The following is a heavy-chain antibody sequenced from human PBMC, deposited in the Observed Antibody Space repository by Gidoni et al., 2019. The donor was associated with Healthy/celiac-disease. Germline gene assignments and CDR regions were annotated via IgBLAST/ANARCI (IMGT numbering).Heavy chain of an antibody. V-gene: IGHV1-69*06. J-gene: IGHJ6*03. Sequence: QLQLVQSGAEVTKPGSSVKVSCKASGGTFSSYAISWVRQAPGQGLEWMGGLIPIFGTANYAQKFKGRVTITADKSTSTAYMELSSLRSEDTAVYYCAGGFGELATPYYYYMDVWGKGTTVTVSS. CDR3: AGGFGELATPYYYYMDV. CDR1: GGTFSSYA. CDR2: LIPIFGTA. D-gene: IGHD3-10*01.